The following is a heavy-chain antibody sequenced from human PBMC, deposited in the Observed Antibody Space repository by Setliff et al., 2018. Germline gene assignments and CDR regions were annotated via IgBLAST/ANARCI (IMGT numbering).Heavy chain of an antibody. Sequence: ASVKVSCKTSGFRFTNFGFSWVRQAPGQGLEWMGWISAHNDNTNFAQKFQGRVTLTTDTSTSTAYMEVRSLRSDDTAVYYCAREGVHTWSSTDYHYYMDVWGRGTTVTVSS. CDR1: GFRFTNFG. D-gene: IGHD2-21*01. CDR2: ISAHNDNT. V-gene: IGHV1-18*01. J-gene: IGHJ6*03. CDR3: AREGVHTWSSTDYHYYMDV.